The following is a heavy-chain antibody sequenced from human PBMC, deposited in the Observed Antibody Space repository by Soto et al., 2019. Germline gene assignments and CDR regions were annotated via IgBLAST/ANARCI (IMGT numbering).Heavy chain of an antibody. Sequence: SETLSLTCTVSGGSISSGGYYWSWIRHHPGKGLEWIGYIYYSGRTYYNPSLKSRVTISVDTSKNQFSLKLSSVTAADTAVYYCARGRLDLAAAGTPGGYLQHWGQGTLVTVSS. J-gene: IGHJ1*01. CDR3: ARGRLDLAAAGTPGGYLQH. D-gene: IGHD6-13*01. V-gene: IGHV4-31*03. CDR1: GGSISSGGYY. CDR2: IYYSGRT.